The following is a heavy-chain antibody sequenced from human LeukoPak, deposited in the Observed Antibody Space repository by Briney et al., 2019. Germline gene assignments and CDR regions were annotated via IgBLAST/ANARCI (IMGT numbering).Heavy chain of an antibody. CDR3: ASSTGAHYYYYGMDV. J-gene: IGHJ6*02. CDR2: IIPIFGTA. Sequence: ASVKVSCKASGCTFSSYAISWVRQAPGQGLEWMGGIIPIFGTANYAQKFQGRVTITADESTSTAYMELSSLRSEDTAVYYCASSTGAHYYYYGMDVWGQGTMVTVSS. D-gene: IGHD1-26*01. CDR1: GCTFSSYA. V-gene: IGHV1-69*13.